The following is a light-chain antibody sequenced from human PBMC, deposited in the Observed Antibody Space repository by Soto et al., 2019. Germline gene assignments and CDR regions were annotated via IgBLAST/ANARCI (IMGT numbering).Light chain of an antibody. CDR3: PQYGSSRWT. Sequence: EIVLTQSPGTLSLSPGERATLPCRASQRVSSSYLAWYQQKPGQAPRLLIYGASTRATGIPDRFSRSGSGTDFTITISTLEHEDFAVYYCPQYGSSRWTFGPGTKFEFK. J-gene: IGKJ1*01. CDR1: QRVSSSY. V-gene: IGKV3-20*01. CDR2: GAS.